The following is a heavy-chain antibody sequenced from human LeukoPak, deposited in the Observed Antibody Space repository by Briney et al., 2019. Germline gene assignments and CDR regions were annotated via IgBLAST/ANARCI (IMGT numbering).Heavy chain of an antibody. D-gene: IGHD2-21*02. J-gene: IGHJ4*02. V-gene: IGHV3-23*01. CDR3: AKDSLNVVVTAIGEYYFDY. CDR1: GFTFSSYA. Sequence: PGGSLRLSCAASGFTFSSYAMHWVRQAPGKGLEWVSAISGSGGSTYYADSVKGRFTISRDNSKNTLYLQMNSLRAEDTAVYYCAKDSLNVVVTAIGEYYFDYWGQGTLVTVSS. CDR2: ISGSGGST.